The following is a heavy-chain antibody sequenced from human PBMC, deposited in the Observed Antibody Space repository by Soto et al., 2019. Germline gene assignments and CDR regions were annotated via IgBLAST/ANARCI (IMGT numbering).Heavy chain of an antibody. CDR2: IIPIFGTA. CDR3: ARTGIAVAGTYYFDY. D-gene: IGHD6-19*01. V-gene: IGHV1-69*13. J-gene: IGHJ4*02. Sequence: ASVKVSCKASGGTFSSYAISCVRQAPEQGLEWMGGIIPIFGTANYAQKFQGRVTITADESTSTAYMELSSLRSEDTAVYYCARTGIAVAGTYYFDYWGQGTLVTVSS. CDR1: GGTFSSYA.